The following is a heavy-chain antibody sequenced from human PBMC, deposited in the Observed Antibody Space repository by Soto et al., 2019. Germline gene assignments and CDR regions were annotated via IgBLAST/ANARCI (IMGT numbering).Heavy chain of an antibody. CDR1: GYSMTIYG. Sequence: ALVKGACKTSGYSMTIYGCGWGRQTPRQGLEWLGWINGYNGNAKYAENLQGRVTMTTDTSTSTAYMELRSLRSDDTAVYYCARMGDVPYYYYGMDVWGQGTTVTVSS. V-gene: IGHV1-18*01. D-gene: IGHD3-16*01. CDR2: INGYNGNA. J-gene: IGHJ6*02. CDR3: ARMGDVPYYYYGMDV.